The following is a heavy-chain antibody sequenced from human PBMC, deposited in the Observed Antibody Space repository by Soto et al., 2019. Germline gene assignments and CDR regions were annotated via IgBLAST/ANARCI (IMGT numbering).Heavy chain of an antibody. CDR1: GYSFTRQY. J-gene: IGHJ4*02. V-gene: IGHV1-46*01. CDR2: INPSSGRT. Sequence: QVQLVQSGAEVKKPGASVKVSCKASGYSFTRQYMHWVRQAPGQGLEWMGIINPSSGRTSFAQRFQGRVNVTSDTSTSTICMEVRSLRSEDTAVYYCARGGDQQQPYIFDYWGQGTLVSVSS. CDR3: ARGGDQQQPYIFDY. D-gene: IGHD2-2*01.